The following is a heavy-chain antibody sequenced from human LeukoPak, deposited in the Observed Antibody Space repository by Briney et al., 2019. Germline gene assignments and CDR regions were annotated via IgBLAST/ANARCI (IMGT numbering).Heavy chain of an antibody. Sequence: PGGSLRLSCAASGFTFSSHWMTWVRQAPGKGLEWVANMNEDGSVKNYVVSVRGRFTISRDNAKNSLYLQMDSLGAEDTAVYYCTVDGGYNRFDPWGQGTLVTVPS. CDR1: GFTFSSHW. CDR3: TVDGGYNRFDP. J-gene: IGHJ5*02. D-gene: IGHD3-16*01. V-gene: IGHV3-7*04. CDR2: MNEDGSVK.